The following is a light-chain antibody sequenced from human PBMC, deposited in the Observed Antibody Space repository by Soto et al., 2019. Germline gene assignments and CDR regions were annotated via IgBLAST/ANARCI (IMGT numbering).Light chain of an antibody. Sequence: EIVMTQSPATLSVSPGERATLSCRASQSVSSNLAWYQQKPGQAPRLLIYGASTRATGIPASFSGSGSGTDFTLTISSLQSEDFAVYYCQQYNNWPPYTFGQGTNLEIK. J-gene: IGKJ2*01. CDR1: QSVSSN. CDR2: GAS. V-gene: IGKV3-15*01. CDR3: QQYNNWPPYT.